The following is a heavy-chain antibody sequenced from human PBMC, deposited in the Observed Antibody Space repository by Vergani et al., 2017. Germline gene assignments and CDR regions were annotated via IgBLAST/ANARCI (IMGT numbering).Heavy chain of an antibody. D-gene: IGHD3-3*01. J-gene: IGHJ6*02. V-gene: IGHV4-59*01. CDR1: GGSISSYY. CDR2: IYYIGST. CDR3: ARGRFLEWLSVSYYYGMDV. Sequence: QVQLQESGPGLVKTSETLSLPCTVSGGSISSYYWSWIRPPPGKGREWIGYIYYIGSTNYNPSLKSRVTISVDTSKNQFSLKLSSVTAADTAVYYCARGRFLEWLSVSYYYGMDVWGQGTTVTVSS.